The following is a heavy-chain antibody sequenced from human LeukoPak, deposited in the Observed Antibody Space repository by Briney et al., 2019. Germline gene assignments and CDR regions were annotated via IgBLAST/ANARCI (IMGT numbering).Heavy chain of an antibody. V-gene: IGHV3-74*01. CDR2: INADGSVT. D-gene: IGHD6-19*01. J-gene: IGHJ6*02. Sequence: GALRLSCAGSGFDFSNYWMHWVRQVPGKGLMWVSVINADGSVTTYADSVKGRFTISRDNSKNTLYLQMNSLRAEDTAVYYCARDRDGSSGWTRPFYYYYGMDVWGQGTTVTVSS. CDR3: ARDRDGSSGWTRPFYYYYGMDV. CDR1: GFDFSNYW.